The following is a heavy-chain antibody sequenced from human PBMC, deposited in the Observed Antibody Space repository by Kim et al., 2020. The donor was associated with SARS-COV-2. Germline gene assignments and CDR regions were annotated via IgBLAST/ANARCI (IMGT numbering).Heavy chain of an antibody. CDR2: IKQDGSEK. CDR1: GFTFSSYW. CDR3: ARDGRGETYYDILTGYYGDYYYGMDV. Sequence: GGSLRLSCAASGFTFSSYWMSWVRQAPGKGLEWVANIKQDGSEKYYVDSVKGRFTISRDNAKNSLYLQMNSLRAEDTAVYYCARDGRGETYYDILTGYYGDYYYGMDVWGQGTTVTVSS. V-gene: IGHV3-7*03. J-gene: IGHJ6*02. D-gene: IGHD3-9*01.